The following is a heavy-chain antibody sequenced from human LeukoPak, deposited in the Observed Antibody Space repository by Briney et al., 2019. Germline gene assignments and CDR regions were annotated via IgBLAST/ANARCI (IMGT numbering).Heavy chain of an antibody. D-gene: IGHD3-22*01. J-gene: IGHJ4*02. CDR3: AISTSPYVIEVWTNGPLDY. CDR2: INPKSGGT. Sequence: VASVKVSCKASGYTFTGYYMHWVRQAPGQGLEWMGRINPKSGGTNYAQEFQGRVTMTRDTSINTAYMELSRARSDDTAVYYCAISTSPYVIEVWTNGPLDYWGQGTLVTVSS. CDR1: GYTFTGYY. V-gene: IGHV1-2*06.